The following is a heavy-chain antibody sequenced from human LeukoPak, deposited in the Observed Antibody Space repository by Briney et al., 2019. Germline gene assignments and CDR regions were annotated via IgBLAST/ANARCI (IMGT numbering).Heavy chain of an antibody. Sequence: GASVKVSCKASGYTFTSYDINWVRQATGQGLEWMGWMNPNSGNTGYAQKFQGRVTMTRNTSISTAYMELSSLRSEDTAVYYCARGPHTPSDSSGYYYYADYWGQGTLVTVSS. CDR3: ARGPHTPSDSSGYYYYADY. D-gene: IGHD3-22*01. V-gene: IGHV1-8*01. CDR2: MNPNSGNT. J-gene: IGHJ4*02. CDR1: GYTFTSYD.